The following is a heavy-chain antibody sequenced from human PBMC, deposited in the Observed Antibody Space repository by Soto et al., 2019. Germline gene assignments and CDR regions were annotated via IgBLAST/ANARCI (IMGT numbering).Heavy chain of an antibody. CDR3: TSAESPGMSYFFDS. V-gene: IGHV3-23*01. J-gene: IGHJ4*02. CDR1: GFTFSNYA. Sequence: GGSLRLSCTASGFTFSNYAMSWVRQAPDKGLEWVSAISGRGGSTYYADSAKGRFTISRDNSKNMLFLQMSSLQVDDSAVYYCTSAESPGMSYFFDSWGQGVLVTAPQ. CDR2: ISGRGGST.